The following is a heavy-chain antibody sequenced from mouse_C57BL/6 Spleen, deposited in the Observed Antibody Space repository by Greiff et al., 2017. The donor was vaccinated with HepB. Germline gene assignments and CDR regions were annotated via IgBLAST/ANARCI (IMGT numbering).Heavy chain of an antibody. D-gene: IGHD2-4*01. J-gene: IGHJ3*01. CDR1: GYTFTDYY. CDR2: INPNNGGT. V-gene: IGHV1-26*01. CDR3: ANTRGYDYPFAY. Sequence: VQLQQSGPELVKPGASVKISCKASGYTFTDYYMNWVKQSHGKSLEWIGDINPNNGGTSYNQKFKGKATLTVDKSSSTAYMELRSLTSEDSAAYYCANTRGYDYPFAYWGQGTLVTVSA.